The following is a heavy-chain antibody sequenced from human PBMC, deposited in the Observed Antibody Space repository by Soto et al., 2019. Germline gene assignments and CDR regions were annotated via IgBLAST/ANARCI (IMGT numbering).Heavy chain of an antibody. J-gene: IGHJ5*02. D-gene: IGHD5-12*01. Sequence: GGSLRLSCAASGFTFSSYGMHWVRQAPGKGLEWVAVIWYDGSNKYYADSVKGRFTISRDNSKNTLYLQMNSLRAEDTAVYYCARDLNRGYSGYDYSAWGQGTLVTVSS. CDR3: ARDLNRGYSGYDYSA. V-gene: IGHV3-33*01. CDR1: GFTFSSYG. CDR2: IWYDGSNK.